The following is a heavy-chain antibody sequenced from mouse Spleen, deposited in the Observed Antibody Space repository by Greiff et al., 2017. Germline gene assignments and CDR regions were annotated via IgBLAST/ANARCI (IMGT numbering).Heavy chain of an antibody. CDR2: ISSGGSYT. CDR3: ARRRQNLVPFDY. D-gene: IGHD2-10*02. CDR1: GFTFSSYG. Sequence: DVMLVESGGDLVKPGGSLKLSCAASGFTFSSYGMSWVRQTPDKRLEWVATISSGGSYTYYPDSVKGRFTISRDNAKNTLYRQMSSLKSEDTAMYYCARRRQNLVPFDYWGQGTTLTVSS. V-gene: IGHV5-6*02. J-gene: IGHJ2*01.